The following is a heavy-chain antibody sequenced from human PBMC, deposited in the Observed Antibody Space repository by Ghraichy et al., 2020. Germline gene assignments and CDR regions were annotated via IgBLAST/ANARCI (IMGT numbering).Heavy chain of an antibody. CDR1: GANVRSHV. CDR2: IIPIFGTA. V-gene: IGHV1-69*13. CDR3: ARGRNGDFWSGYYPASNYYMDV. J-gene: IGHJ6*03. D-gene: IGHD3-3*01. Sequence: SVKVSCKAAGANVRSHVISCEREGRGQVLEWMGGIIPIFGTANYAQKFQGRVTITADESTSTAYMELSSLRSEDTAVYYCARGRNGDFWSGYYPASNYYMDVWGKWTTV.